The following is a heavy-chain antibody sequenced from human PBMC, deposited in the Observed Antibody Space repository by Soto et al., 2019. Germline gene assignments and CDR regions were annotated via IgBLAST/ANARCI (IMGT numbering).Heavy chain of an antibody. Sequence: KQSQTLSLTCAISGDSVSSNSAAWNWIRQSPSRGLEWLGRTYYRSKWYNDYAVSVKSRITINPDTSKNQFSLQLNSVTPEDTAVYYCAREGYYDILTGRDNWFDPWGQGTLVTVSS. CDR1: GDSVSSNSAA. V-gene: IGHV6-1*01. J-gene: IGHJ5*02. D-gene: IGHD3-9*01. CDR3: AREGYYDILTGRDNWFDP. CDR2: TYYRSKWYN.